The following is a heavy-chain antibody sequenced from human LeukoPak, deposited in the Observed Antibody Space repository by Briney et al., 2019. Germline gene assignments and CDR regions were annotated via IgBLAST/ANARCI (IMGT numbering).Heavy chain of an antibody. J-gene: IGHJ6*03. D-gene: IGHD1-7*01. Sequence: PSETLSLTCTVSGGSISSSSYYWGWIRQPPGKGLEWNGSIYYSGSTYYNPSLKSRVTISVDTSKNQFSLKLSSVTAADTAVYYCARGSQLELRVEYYYYYYMDVWGKGTTVTVSS. CDR3: ARGSQLELRVEYYYYYYMDV. V-gene: IGHV4-39*07. CDR1: GGSISSSSYY. CDR2: IYYSGST.